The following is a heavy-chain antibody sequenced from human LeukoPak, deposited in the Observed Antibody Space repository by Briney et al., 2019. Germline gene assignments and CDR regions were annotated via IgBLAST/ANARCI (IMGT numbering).Heavy chain of an antibody. CDR3: AKDRVFRGAFFDY. V-gene: IGHV3-7*03. CDR2: IKQDETEK. D-gene: IGHD3-10*01. Sequence: GGSLRLSCTASGFTFSNFWMGWVRQAPGKGLEWVANIKQDETEKFYLGSVKGRFTITRDNSENTLYLQMNSLRAEDTAVFYCAKDRVFRGAFFDYWGQGTLVTVSS. J-gene: IGHJ4*02. CDR1: GFTFSNFW.